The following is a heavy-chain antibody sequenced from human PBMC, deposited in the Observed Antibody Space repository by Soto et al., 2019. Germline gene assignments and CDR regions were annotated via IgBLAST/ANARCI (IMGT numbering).Heavy chain of an antibody. CDR2: IYYSGST. V-gene: IGHV4-31*03. CDR1: GGSISSGGYY. D-gene: IGHD3-22*01. CDR3: ARDVTYDSSGYYRVDAFDI. Sequence: QVQLQESGPGLVKPSQTLSLTCTVSGGSISSGGYYWSWIRQHPGKGLEWIGYIYYSGSTYYNPSLKRRVALYVGKSKNQVSLMLSSVTAADTAVYYCARDVTYDSSGYYRVDAFDIWGQGTMVTVSS. J-gene: IGHJ3*02.